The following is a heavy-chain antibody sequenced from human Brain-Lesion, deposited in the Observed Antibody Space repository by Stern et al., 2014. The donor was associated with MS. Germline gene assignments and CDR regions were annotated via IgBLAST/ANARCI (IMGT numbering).Heavy chain of an antibody. D-gene: IGHD2/OR15-2a*01. CDR1: GFTFGRCA. Sequence: QMQLVQSGGGVVQPGRPLRLSCVASGFTFGRCAMHWVRQAPGKGLEWVAGVSYAGSNKYYADSVKGRFTISRDNSQNTLYMQMSSLRPEDPAVYYCAKDRQYLTYFFDHWGQGSLVTVSS. CDR2: VSYAGSNK. CDR3: AKDRQYLTYFFDH. V-gene: IGHV3-30*18. J-gene: IGHJ5*02.